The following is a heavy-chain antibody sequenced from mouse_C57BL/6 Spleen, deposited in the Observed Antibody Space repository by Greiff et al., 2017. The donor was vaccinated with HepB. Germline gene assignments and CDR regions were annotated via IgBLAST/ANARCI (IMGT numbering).Heavy chain of an antibody. CDR2: IRNKANNHAT. J-gene: IGHJ2*01. CDR3: TRRIYYDYPFDY. V-gene: IGHV6-6*01. CDR1: GFTFSDAW. D-gene: IGHD2-4*01. Sequence: EVKVEESGGGLVQPGGSMKLSCAASGFTFSDAWMDWVRQSPEKGLEWVAEIRNKANNHATYYAESVKGRFTISRDDSKSSVYLQMNSLRAEDTGIYYCTRRIYYDYPFDYWGQGTTLTVSS.